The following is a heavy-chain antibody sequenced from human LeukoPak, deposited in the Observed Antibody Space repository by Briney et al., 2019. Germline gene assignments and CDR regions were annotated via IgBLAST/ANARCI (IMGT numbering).Heavy chain of an antibody. V-gene: IGHV3-9*01. CDR2: VSWNSGSI. D-gene: IGHD3-10*01. J-gene: IGHJ4*02. CDR1: GFTFDDYG. Sequence: GGSLRLSCAASGFTFDDYGMHWVRQGPGKGPEGVSGVSWNSGSIGYADSVKGRFTLSRDNAKNSLYLQMDSLTAEDTALYYCARGSVNMVRGPQDYWGQGTLVTVSS. CDR3: ARGSVNMVRGPQDY.